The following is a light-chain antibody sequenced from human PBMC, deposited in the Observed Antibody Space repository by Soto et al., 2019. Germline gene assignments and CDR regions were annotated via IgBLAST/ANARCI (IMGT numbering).Light chain of an antibody. V-gene: IGKV1-5*01. CDR3: HSRA. J-gene: IGKJ5*01. CDR1: QTISRW. CDR2: DAS. Sequence: DIQLTQTRSTLSASVGSEFTITCRASQTISRWLAWYQQKPWRAPKLLIYDASTLESGVPSRFSGSGSETEFTLTISRPQPDDFATYFCHSRAFGQGTRLEIK.